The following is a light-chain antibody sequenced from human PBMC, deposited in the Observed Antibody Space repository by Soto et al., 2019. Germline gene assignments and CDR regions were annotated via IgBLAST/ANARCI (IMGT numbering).Light chain of an antibody. V-gene: IGKV1-5*03. J-gene: IGKJ2*01. CDR3: QHYNSYPYT. CDR2: KAS. Sequence: DIQMTQSPSTLSASLGDRVTITCRASQTISTWLAWYQQRPGKAPNLLIYKASSLESGVSSRFSGSGSGTEFTLTISNLQPDDFATYYCQHYNSYPYTFGQGTKLEIK. CDR1: QTISTW.